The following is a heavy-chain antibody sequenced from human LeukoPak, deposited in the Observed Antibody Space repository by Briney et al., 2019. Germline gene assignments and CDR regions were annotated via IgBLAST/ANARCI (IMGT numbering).Heavy chain of an antibody. V-gene: IGHV4-34*01. J-gene: IGHJ6*02. Sequence: NASETLSLTCAVYGGSFSGYYWSWIRQPPGKGLEWIGEINHSGSTNYNPSLKSRVTISVDTSKNQFSLKLSSVTAADTAVYYCASSKGSGYSYGRGVYYYYGMDVWGQGTTVTVSS. CDR2: INHSGST. CDR1: GGSFSGYY. D-gene: IGHD5-18*01. CDR3: ASSKGSGYSYGRGVYYYYGMDV.